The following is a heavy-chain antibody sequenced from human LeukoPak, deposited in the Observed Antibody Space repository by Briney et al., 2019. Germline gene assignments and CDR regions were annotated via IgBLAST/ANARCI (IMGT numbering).Heavy chain of an antibody. CDR1: GGSISSSSYY. CDR2: IYYSGST. V-gene: IGHV4-39*07. J-gene: IGHJ4*02. Sequence: SETLSLTCTVSGGSISSSSYYWGWIRQPPGKGLEWIGSIYYSGSTYYNPSLKSRVTISVDTSKNQFSLKLSSVTAADTAVYYCARSGTKRVLLFDYWGQGTLVTVSS. D-gene: IGHD2-2*01. CDR3: ARSGTKRVLLFDY.